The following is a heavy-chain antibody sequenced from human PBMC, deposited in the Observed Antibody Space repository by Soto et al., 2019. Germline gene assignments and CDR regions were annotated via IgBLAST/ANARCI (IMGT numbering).Heavy chain of an antibody. Sequence: SETLSLTCTVSGGSISSSSYYWGWIRQPPGKGLEWIGSIYYSGSTYYNPSLKSRATISVDTSKNQFSLKLSSVTAADTAVYYCAVYCSGGSCFPYFDYWGQGTLVTVSS. CDR3: AVYCSGGSCFPYFDY. J-gene: IGHJ4*02. CDR2: IYYSGST. V-gene: IGHV4-39*01. CDR1: GGSISSSSYY. D-gene: IGHD2-15*01.